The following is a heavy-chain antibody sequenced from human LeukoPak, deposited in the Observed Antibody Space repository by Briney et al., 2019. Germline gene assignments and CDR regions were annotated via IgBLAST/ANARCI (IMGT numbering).Heavy chain of an antibody. CDR2: INHGGST. J-gene: IGHJ4*02. V-gene: IGHV4-34*01. CDR1: GGSLSAYY. Sequence: SETLSLTCAVYGGSLSAYYWTWIRQPPGKGLEWIGEINHGGSTNYNPSLKSRVTMSVDTSKNQFSLKLSSVTAADTAVYYCARLGGQLAYFDYWGQGTLVTVSS. CDR3: ARLGGQLAYFDY. D-gene: IGHD6-13*01.